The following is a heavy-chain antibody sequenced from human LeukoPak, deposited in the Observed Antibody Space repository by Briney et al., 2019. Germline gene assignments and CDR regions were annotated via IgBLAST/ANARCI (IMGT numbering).Heavy chain of an antibody. V-gene: IGHV4-59*01. CDR3: ARGVADGNDAFDI. J-gene: IGHJ3*02. CDR1: GGSISSYY. Sequence: ETLSLTCTVSGGSISSYYWSWIRQPPGKGLEWIGYIYYSGSTNYNPSLKSRVTISVDTSKNQFSLKLSSVTAADTAVYYCARGVADGNDAFDIWGQGTMVTVSS. CDR2: IYYSGST. D-gene: IGHD2-15*01.